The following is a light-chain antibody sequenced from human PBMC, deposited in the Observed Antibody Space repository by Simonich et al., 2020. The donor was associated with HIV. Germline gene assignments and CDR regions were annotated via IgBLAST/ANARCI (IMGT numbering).Light chain of an antibody. CDR2: EGS. J-gene: IGLJ2*01. V-gene: IGLV2-14*02. Sequence: QSALTQPASVSGSPGQSITISCTGTSSYVGSYNLVSWYQQHPGKAPQLMIYEGSKRPSGVSNRFSGSKSGNTASLTLSRLRAEDEADYYCSSYTGISTVVFGGGTKLTVL. CDR1: SSYVGSYNL. CDR3: SSYTGISTVV.